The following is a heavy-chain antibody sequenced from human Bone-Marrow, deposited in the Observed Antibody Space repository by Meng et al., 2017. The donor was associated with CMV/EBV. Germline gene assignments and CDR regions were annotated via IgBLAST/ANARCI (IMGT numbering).Heavy chain of an antibody. CDR1: GYTFTSYD. J-gene: IGHJ3*02. CDR3: ARDLGLHGGNSVFIMVRAFDI. CDR2: INPNSGGT. V-gene: IGHV1-2*02. Sequence: ASVKVSCKASGYTFTSYDINWVRQATGQGLEWMGWINPNSGGTNYAQKFQGRVTMTRDTSISTAYMELSRLRSDDTAVYYCARDLGLHGGNSVFIMVRAFDIWGQGTMVTVSS. D-gene: IGHD4-23*01.